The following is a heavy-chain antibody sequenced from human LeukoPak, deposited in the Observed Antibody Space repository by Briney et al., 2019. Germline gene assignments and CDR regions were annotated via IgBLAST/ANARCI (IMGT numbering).Heavy chain of an antibody. CDR3: ARSSVEVAAQIDY. J-gene: IGHJ4*02. Sequence: GESLQISCQGSGYNFTNYWIGWVRQMPGKGLEWMGIIYPGDSDTRYSPSFQGQVTISADKSINTAYLQWGSLKASDTAMYYCARSSVEVAAQIDYWGRGTLVTVSS. CDR2: IYPGDSDT. CDR1: GYNFTNYW. D-gene: IGHD2-15*01. V-gene: IGHV5-51*01.